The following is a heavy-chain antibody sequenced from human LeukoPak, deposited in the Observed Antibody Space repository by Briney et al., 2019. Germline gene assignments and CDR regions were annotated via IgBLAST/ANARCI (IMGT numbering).Heavy chain of an antibody. V-gene: IGHV3-30*18. CDR1: GFTFSSYG. D-gene: IGHD4-17*01. J-gene: IGHJ4*02. CDR3: GKDKWPTVTTSWVGH. Sequence: GGSLRLSCAASGFTFSSYGMHWVRQAPGKGLEWVAVISYEGRNKHYADSVKGRFTISRDNSKNTLYLQMNSLRAEDTAVYYCGKDKWPTVTTSWVGHWGQGTLVTVSS. CDR2: ISYEGRNK.